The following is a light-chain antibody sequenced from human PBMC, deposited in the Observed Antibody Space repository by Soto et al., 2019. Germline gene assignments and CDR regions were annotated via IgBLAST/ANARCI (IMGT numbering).Light chain of an antibody. CDR2: KAS. CDR1: QSISSW. CDR3: QQYNSYSGT. Sequence: DIQMTQSPSTLSASVGDRVTITCRASQSISSWLAWYQQKPGKAPKLLIYKASSLESGVPSRFSGSGSGTAFTLTNSSLQPDEFATYYCQQYNSYSGTCGQGTKVEIK. V-gene: IGKV1-5*03. J-gene: IGKJ1*01.